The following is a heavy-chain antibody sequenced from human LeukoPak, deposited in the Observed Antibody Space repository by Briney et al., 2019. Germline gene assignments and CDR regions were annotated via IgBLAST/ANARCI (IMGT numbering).Heavy chain of an antibody. CDR2: ISGSGDST. Sequence: PGRSLRLSCAASGLTVNIYAMGSVRHAPGRGLEWVSGISGSGDSTCYADSVKGRFTISRDNSKNTLYLQMNSLRAEDTAVYYCARGRYCSRTSCYIDYWGQGTLVTVSS. CDR3: ARGRYCSRTSCYIDY. V-gene: IGHV3-23*01. J-gene: IGHJ4*02. D-gene: IGHD2-2*02. CDR1: GLTVNIYA.